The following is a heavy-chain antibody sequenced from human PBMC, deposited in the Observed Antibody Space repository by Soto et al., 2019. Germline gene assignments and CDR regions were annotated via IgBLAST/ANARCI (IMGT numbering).Heavy chain of an antibody. CDR3: VGTGTTDDY. CDR1: GASVSSGDYY. J-gene: IGHJ4*02. V-gene: IGHV4-30-4*01. D-gene: IGHD4-17*01. Sequence: SETLSLSCTVSGASVSSGDYYWSSIRQSPGKGLEXXXYXYXXXDXXXXPSLKGRLTISIDTSKNQLSLILNSVTVADTAIYYCVGTGTTDDYWGRGTLVTVS. CDR2: XYXXXDX.